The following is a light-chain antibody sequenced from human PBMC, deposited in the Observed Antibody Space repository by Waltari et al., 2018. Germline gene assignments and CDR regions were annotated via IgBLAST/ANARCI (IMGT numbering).Light chain of an antibody. CDR1: QSVNTY. CDR2: AAS. CDR3: QHHVRLPAT. J-gene: IGKJ1*01. V-gene: IGKV3-20*01. Sequence: EIVLTQSPGTLSLSPGERATLSCRASQSVNTYLAWYQQKPGQAPRILIYAASTRADGIPDRFSGSGSVTDFSLTISRLEAEDFAVYYCQHHVRLPATFGQVTKVEIK.